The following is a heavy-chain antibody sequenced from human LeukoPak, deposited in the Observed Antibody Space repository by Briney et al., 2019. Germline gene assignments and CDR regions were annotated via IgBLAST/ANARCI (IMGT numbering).Heavy chain of an antibody. CDR3: ARGGNSYGYLNYFDP. Sequence: SETLSLICTVSGGSLRNYYWMWLRQPPGKGLEWVGYIYSSGNTNYNPSLKSRVSVSEDTSKNQFSLKLSSVIAADTAVYYCARGGNSYGYLNYFDPWGQGSLVTVSS. CDR1: GGSLRNYY. D-gene: IGHD5-18*01. CDR2: IYSSGNT. V-gene: IGHV4-59*01. J-gene: IGHJ5*02.